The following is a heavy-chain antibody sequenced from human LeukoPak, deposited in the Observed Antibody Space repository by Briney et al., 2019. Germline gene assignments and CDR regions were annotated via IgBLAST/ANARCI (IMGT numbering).Heavy chain of an antibody. V-gene: IGHV3-74*01. CDR2: INSDGSST. J-gene: IGHJ4*02. D-gene: IGHD6-13*01. Sequence: GGSLRLSCAASGFTFSSYWMHWVRQAPGKGLVWVSRINSDGSSTSYADSVKGRFTISRDNAKNTLYLQMNSLRAEDTAVYYCARLGIAAAGTNYWGQRTLVTVSS. CDR1: GFTFSSYW. CDR3: ARLGIAAAGTNY.